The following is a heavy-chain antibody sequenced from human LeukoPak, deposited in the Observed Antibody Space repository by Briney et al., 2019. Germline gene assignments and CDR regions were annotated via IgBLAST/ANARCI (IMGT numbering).Heavy chain of an antibody. J-gene: IGHJ3*02. CDR1: GASISSLY. CDR3: VRGAAVDI. Sequence: SETLSLTCIVSGASISSLYWIWIRQPPGKGLEWIGYIYYSGSSNYNPSLKSRVTMSVDTSKNQFSLKLSSVTAADTAVYYCVRGAAVDIWGQGTMVTVSS. CDR2: IYYSGSS. V-gene: IGHV4-59*11.